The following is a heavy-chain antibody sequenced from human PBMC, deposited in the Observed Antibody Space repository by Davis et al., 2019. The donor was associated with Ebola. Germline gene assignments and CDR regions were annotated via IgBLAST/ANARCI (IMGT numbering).Heavy chain of an antibody. CDR2: LGLSADT. Sequence: PGGSLRLSCAASGFVFSNYVMSWVRRAPGKGLEWVSTLGLSADTYYADSVKGRFTISRDNSKNTLHLQMNSLRAEDTAIYYCAKDLGTSGIVDSWGQGTLVTVSS. CDR1: GFVFSNYV. J-gene: IGHJ4*02. CDR3: AKDLGTSGIVDS. V-gene: IGHV3-23*01. D-gene: IGHD1-1*01.